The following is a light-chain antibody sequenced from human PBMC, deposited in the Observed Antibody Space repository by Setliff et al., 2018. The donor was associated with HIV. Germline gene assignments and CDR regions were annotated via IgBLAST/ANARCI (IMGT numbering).Light chain of an antibody. V-gene: IGLV2-14*03. CDR2: AVS. CDR1: SSDVVDYNY. CDR3: SSYTSSSTL. J-gene: IGLJ2*01. Sequence: QSALTQPASVSGSPGQSITISCTGTSSDVVDYNYVSWYQQYPGKAPKLMIYAVSNRPSGVSNRFSGSKSGNTAPLTISGLQAEDEADYYCSSYTSSSTLFGGGTKVTVL.